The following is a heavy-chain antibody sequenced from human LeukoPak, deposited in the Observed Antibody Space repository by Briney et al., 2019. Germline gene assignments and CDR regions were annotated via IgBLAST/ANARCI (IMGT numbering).Heavy chain of an antibody. V-gene: IGHV1-46*01. Sequence: ASVKVSCKASGYTFTSYYMHWVRQAPGQGLEWMGITNPSGGSTSYAQRFQGRVTMTRDTSTSTVYMELSSLRSEDTAVYYCASYRGRWLQSNRPYYFDYWGQGTLVTVSS. CDR1: GYTFTSYY. CDR2: TNPSGGST. D-gene: IGHD5-24*01. CDR3: ASYRGRWLQSNRPYYFDY. J-gene: IGHJ4*02.